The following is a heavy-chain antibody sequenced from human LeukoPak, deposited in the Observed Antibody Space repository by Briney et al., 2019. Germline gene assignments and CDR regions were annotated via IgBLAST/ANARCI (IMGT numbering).Heavy chain of an antibody. CDR3: ARPYYYDSSYAFDI. Sequence: SETLSLTCTVSGGSISSGGYYWSWIRQPPGKGLEWIGYISYSGSTNYNPSLKSRVTISADTSKNQFSLKLSSVTAADTAVYYCARPYYYDSSYAFDIWGQGTMVTVSS. CDR2: ISYSGST. J-gene: IGHJ3*02. D-gene: IGHD3-22*01. CDR1: GGSISSGGYY. V-gene: IGHV4-61*08.